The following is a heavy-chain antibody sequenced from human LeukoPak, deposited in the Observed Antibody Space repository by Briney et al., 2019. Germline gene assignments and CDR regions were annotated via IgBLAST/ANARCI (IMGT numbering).Heavy chain of an antibody. D-gene: IGHD3-9*01. Sequence: SETLSLTCAVSGGSIESYYWSWIRQPPGKGLEFIGYIAASGTTKHNPSLKSRVTLSMDTSKNQFSLKLRSVTAADTAVYFCARFPYFEGFDYWGQGTQVIVSS. CDR2: IAASGTT. V-gene: IGHV4-4*08. CDR3: ARFPYFEGFDY. CDR1: GGSIESYY. J-gene: IGHJ4*02.